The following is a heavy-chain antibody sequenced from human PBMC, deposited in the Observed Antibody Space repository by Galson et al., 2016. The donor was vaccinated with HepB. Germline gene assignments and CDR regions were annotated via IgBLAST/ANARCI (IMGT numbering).Heavy chain of an antibody. J-gene: IGHJ4*02. CDR3: TKGGGLTATQEYYFDY. Sequence: SLRLSCAASGFTFSSTAMSWVRQAPGKGLECVSGLSGTGSATYYADAVTVRSTISRDNARNTQNLQMNSLRADDAGLYYCTKGGGLTATQEYYFDYWGQGTLVTVSS. CDR1: GFTFSSTA. CDR2: LSGTGSAT. V-gene: IGHV3-23*01. D-gene: IGHD2-21*02.